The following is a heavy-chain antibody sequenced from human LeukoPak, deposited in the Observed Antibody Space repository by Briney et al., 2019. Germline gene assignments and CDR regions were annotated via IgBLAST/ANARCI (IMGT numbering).Heavy chain of an antibody. CDR3: ARDGFLGPVTAYLDY. CDR2: VKSDGSST. V-gene: IGHV3-74*01. CDR1: GFTFSSYA. Sequence: PGGYLRLYCAASGFTFSSYAMHWVRQAPGQGLVWVSRVKSDGSSTSYADSVKGRFTISRDNARNTLYLQMNSLRAEDTAVYYCARDGFLGPVTAYLDYWGQGTPVTVSS. D-gene: IGHD2-21*02. J-gene: IGHJ4*02.